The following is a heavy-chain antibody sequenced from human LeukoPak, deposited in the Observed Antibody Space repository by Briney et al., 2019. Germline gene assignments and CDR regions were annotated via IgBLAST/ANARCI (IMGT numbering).Heavy chain of an antibody. J-gene: IGHJ4*02. V-gene: IGHV3-73*01. CDR2: IRSKANSYAT. CDR3: ARERGYHSSFDY. CDR1: GFTFSGSA. Sequence: GGSLRLSCAASGFTFSGSAMHWVRQASGKGLEWVGRIRSKANSYATAYAASVKGRFTISRDDSKNTLYLQMNSLRAEDTALYYCARERGYHSSFDYWGQGTLVTVSS. D-gene: IGHD5-12*01.